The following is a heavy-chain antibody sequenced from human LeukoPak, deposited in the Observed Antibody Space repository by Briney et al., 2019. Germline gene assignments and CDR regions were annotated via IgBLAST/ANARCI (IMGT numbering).Heavy chain of an antibody. CDR3: AKGLMYYYYMDV. V-gene: IGHV3-23*01. D-gene: IGHD3-16*01. J-gene: IGHJ6*03. CDR1: GFTFSSYA. Sequence: GSLRLSCAASGFTFSSYAMSWVRQAPGKGLEWVSAISGSGGSTYYADSVKGRFTISRDNSKNTLYLQMNSLRAVDTAVYYCAKGLMYYYYMDVWGKGTTVTVSS. CDR2: ISGSGGST.